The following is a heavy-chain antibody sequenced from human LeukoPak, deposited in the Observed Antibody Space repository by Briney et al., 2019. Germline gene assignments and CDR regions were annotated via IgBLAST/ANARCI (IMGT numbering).Heavy chain of an antibody. D-gene: IGHD6-13*01. V-gene: IGHV4-39*07. CDR1: GGSISSSSYY. Sequence: SETLSLTCTVSGGSISSSSYYWGWIRQPPGKGLEWIGSTYYSGSTYYNPSLKSRVTISVDTSKNQFSLKLSSVTAADTAVYYCARDAPIAAAGHEDYWGQGTLVTVSS. CDR3: ARDAPIAAAGHEDY. CDR2: TYYSGST. J-gene: IGHJ4*02.